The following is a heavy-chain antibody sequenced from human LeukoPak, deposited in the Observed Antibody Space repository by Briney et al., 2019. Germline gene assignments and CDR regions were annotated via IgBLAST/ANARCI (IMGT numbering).Heavy chain of an antibody. CDR3: ARAPITVAGSALWY. Sequence: ASVKVSCKASGYTFTSYGINWLRQAPGQGLEWMGWISTYNGNTNYAQKLQGRVTMTTDTSTSTAYMELRSLRSDDTAVYYCARAPITVAGSALWYWGQETLVTVSS. CDR1: GYTFTSYG. CDR2: ISTYNGNT. V-gene: IGHV1-18*01. J-gene: IGHJ4*02. D-gene: IGHD6-19*01.